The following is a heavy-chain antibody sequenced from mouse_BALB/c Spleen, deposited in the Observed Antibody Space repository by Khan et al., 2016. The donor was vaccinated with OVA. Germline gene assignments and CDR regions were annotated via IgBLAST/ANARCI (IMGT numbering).Heavy chain of an antibody. J-gene: IGHJ3*01. D-gene: IGHD2-2*01. V-gene: IGHV1S135*01. CDR1: GYSFTSYY. CDR2: IDPFSGDT. Sequence: VQLKQSGPELMKPGASVKISCKASGYSFTSYYIHWVMQSPGKSLEWIGYIDPFSGDTTYNQKFKGKATLTVDKSSSTAYIHLSSLTSEDSAVYYCTRHGYVAWVTYWGQGTLVTVSA. CDR3: TRHGYVAWVTY.